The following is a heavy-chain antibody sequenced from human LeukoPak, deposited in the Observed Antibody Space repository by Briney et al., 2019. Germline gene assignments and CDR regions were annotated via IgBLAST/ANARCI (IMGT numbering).Heavy chain of an antibody. J-gene: IGHJ4*02. CDR3: ARAQGSRYDILTGYYPLLDY. Sequence: ASVKVSCKASGYTFTSYGISWVRQAPGQGLEWMGWISAYNGNTNYAQKLQGRVTMTTDTSTSTAYMELRSLRSDDTAVYYCARAQGSRYDILTGYYPLLDYWGQGTLVTVSS. CDR1: GYTFTSYG. CDR2: ISAYNGNT. V-gene: IGHV1-18*01. D-gene: IGHD3-9*01.